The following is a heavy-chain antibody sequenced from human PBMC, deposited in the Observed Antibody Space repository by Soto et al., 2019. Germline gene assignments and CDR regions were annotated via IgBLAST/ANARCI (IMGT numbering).Heavy chain of an antibody. CDR1: GGSISSYY. CDR3: ARHRTGEGSSGWYPFDP. D-gene: IGHD6-19*01. J-gene: IGHJ5*02. V-gene: IGHV4-59*01. Sequence: SETLSLTCTVSGGSISSYYWSWIRQPPGKGLEWIGYIYYSGSTNYNPSLKSRVTISVDTSKNQFSLKLSSVTAADTAMYYCARHRTGEGSSGWYPFDPGGQETLVTVPS. CDR2: IYYSGST.